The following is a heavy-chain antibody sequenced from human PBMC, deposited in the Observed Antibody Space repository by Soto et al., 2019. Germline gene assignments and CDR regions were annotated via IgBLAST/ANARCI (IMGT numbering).Heavy chain of an antibody. D-gene: IGHD3-10*01. V-gene: IGHV3-30-3*01. CDR2: ISYDGTNK. J-gene: IGHJ6*04. CDR1: GFSFSTHD. CDR3: AGDKLGLTYGIGNGLYV. Sequence: QVQLVESGGGVVQPGRSLRLSCAASGFSFSTHDMHWVRQAPGKGLEWVAVISYDGTNKHYADSVKGRFTISRDNSKNTLYLQMTNLRPDDTTVYYCAGDKLGLTYGIGNGLYVWGKGTTVTVSS.